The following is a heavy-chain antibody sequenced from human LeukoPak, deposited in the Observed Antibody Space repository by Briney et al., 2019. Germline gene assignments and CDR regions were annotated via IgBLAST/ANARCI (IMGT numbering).Heavy chain of an antibody. CDR1: GGSISSGDYY. J-gene: IGHJ5*02. D-gene: IGHD3-10*01. CDR2: IYYSGST. CDR3: ARQYGSGSYYNWSDP. Sequence: SQTLSLTCTVSGGSISSGDYYWSWIRQPPGKGLEWIGYIYYSGSTYYNPSLKSRVTISVDTSKNQFSLKLSSVTAADTAVYYCARQYGSGSYYNWSDPWAREPWSPSPQ. V-gene: IGHV4-30-4*01.